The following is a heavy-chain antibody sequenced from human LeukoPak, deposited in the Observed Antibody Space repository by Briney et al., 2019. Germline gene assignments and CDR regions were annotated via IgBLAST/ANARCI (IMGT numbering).Heavy chain of an antibody. CDR3: ARDGTAAGLYFDL. CDR2: IRQDGSEK. Sequence: GGSLRLSCEVSGFTFTDYWMNWVRQAPGKGPEWVASIRQDGSEKTYVDSVKGRFTNSRDNTKNSLSLQLNGLRAEDTAVYYCARDGTAAGLYFDLWGQGTLVTVSS. J-gene: IGHJ4*01. D-gene: IGHD6-13*01. V-gene: IGHV3-7*01. CDR1: GFTFTDYW.